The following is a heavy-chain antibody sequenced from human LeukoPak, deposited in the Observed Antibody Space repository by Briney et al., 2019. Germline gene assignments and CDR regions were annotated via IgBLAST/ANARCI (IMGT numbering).Heavy chain of an antibody. J-gene: IGHJ4*02. CDR3: AKPRGADYYDSSGYPWGPFDY. V-gene: IGHV3-23*01. D-gene: IGHD3-22*01. CDR2: ISGSGGST. Sequence: PGGSLRLSCAASGFTFGSYAMSWVRQAPGKGLEWVSAISGSGGSTYYADSVKGRFTISRDNSKNTLYLQMNSLRAEDTAVYYCAKPRGADYYDSSGYPWGPFDYWGQGTLVTVSS. CDR1: GFTFGSYA.